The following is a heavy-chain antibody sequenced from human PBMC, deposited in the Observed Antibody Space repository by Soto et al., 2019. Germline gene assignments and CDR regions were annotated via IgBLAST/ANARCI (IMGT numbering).Heavy chain of an antibody. J-gene: IGHJ4*02. CDR2: IYYSGST. Sequence: PSETLSLTCTVSGGSISSGDYYWSWIRQPPGKGLEWIGYIYYSGSTYYNPSLKSRVTISVDTSKNQFSLKLSSVTAADTAVYYCARVVPVLRYFDWLSFDYWGQGTLVTVSS. V-gene: IGHV4-30-4*01. CDR3: ARVVPVLRYFDWLSFDY. CDR1: GGSISSGDYY. D-gene: IGHD3-9*01.